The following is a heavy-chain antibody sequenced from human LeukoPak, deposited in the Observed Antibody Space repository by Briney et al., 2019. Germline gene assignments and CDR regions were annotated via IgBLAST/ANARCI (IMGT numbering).Heavy chain of an antibody. CDR2: INRNGGST. Sequence: GGSLRLSCAASGFTFDDYGMSWVRQAPGKGLEWVSGINRNGGSTGYADSVKGRFTISRDNAKNSLYLQMNSLRAEDTALYYCARRGYCTNGVCYGHSMNLDFDYWGQGTLVTVSS. V-gene: IGHV3-20*04. J-gene: IGHJ4*02. D-gene: IGHD2-8*01. CDR1: GFTFDDYG. CDR3: ARRGYCTNGVCYGHSMNLDFDY.